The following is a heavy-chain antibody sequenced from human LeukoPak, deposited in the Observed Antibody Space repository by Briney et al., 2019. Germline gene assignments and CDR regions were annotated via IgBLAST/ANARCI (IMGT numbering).Heavy chain of an antibody. V-gene: IGHV3-43*02. CDR1: GFTFRDFS. CDR3: AKGSNTFSYTFDY. CDR2: ITGDGSAT. D-gene: IGHD2/OR15-2a*01. J-gene: IGHJ4*02. Sequence: PGGSLRLSCAASGFTFRDFSMHWVRQAPGKGLEWVSLITGDGSATHYADSVKGRFTISRDNSKDSLYLQMSGLRVEDTAFYYCAKGSNTFSYTFDYWGQGILVTVSS.